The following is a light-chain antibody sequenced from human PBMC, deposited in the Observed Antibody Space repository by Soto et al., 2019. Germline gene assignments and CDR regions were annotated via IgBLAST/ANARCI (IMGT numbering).Light chain of an antibody. CDR2: RNT. CDR3: CSYAGSYTWV. CDR1: SSNIGAGYE. V-gene: IGLV1-40*01. Sequence: QSVLTQPPSVSGAPGQRVTISCIGGSSNIGAGYEVHWYQQLPGTVPKLLIYRNTYRPSGVSNRFSGSKSGNTASLTISGLRTEDEADYYCCSYAGSYTWVFGGGTKLTVL. J-gene: IGLJ3*02.